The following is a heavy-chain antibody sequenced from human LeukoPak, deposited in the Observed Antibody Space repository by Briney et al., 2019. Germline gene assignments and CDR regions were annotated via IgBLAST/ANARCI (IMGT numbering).Heavy chain of an antibody. J-gene: IGHJ4*02. CDR3: ARDPLRRQLVD. CDR2: IYGGGTT. D-gene: IGHD6-13*01. Sequence: GRSLRLSCAASGFTVSSNYMSWVRQAPGKGLEWVSVIYGGGTTYYADSVKGRFTISRDSSKNTLCLQMNSLRAEDTAVYYCARDPLRRQLVDWGQGTLVTVSS. V-gene: IGHV3-53*01. CDR1: GFTVSSNY.